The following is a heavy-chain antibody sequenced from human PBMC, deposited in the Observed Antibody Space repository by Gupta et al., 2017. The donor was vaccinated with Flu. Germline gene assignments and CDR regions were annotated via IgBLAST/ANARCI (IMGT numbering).Heavy chain of an antibody. CDR3: AGYCSGGSCLDY. D-gene: IGHD2-15*01. CDR1: SYG. J-gene: IGHJ4*02. V-gene: IGHV3-30*03. CDR2: ISYDGSNK. Sequence: SYGMHGVRQAPGKGLEWVAVISYDGSNKYYADSVKGRFTISRDNSKNTLYLQMNSLRAEDTAVYYCAGYCSGGSCLDYWGQGTLVTVSS.